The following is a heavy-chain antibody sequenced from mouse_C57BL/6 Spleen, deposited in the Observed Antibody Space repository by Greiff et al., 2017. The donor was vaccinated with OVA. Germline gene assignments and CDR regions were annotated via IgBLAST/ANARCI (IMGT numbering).Heavy chain of an antibody. V-gene: IGHV1-55*01. D-gene: IGHD2-1*01. CDR1: GYTFTSYW. J-gene: IGHJ1*03. CDR3: ARLDYYYWYVDG. CDR2: IYPGSGST. Sequence: QVQLQQPGAELVKPGASVKMSCKASGYTFTSYWITWVKQRPGQGLEWIGDIYPGSGSTNYNEKFKSKATLTVDTSSSTAYMQLSSLTSEDSAVYYCARLDYYYWYVDGWGTGTTGTGSS.